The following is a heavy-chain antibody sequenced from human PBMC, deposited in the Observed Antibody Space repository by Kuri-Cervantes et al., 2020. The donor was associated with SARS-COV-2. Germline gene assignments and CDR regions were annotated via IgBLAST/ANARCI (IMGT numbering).Heavy chain of an antibody. CDR1: GFTFTSSA. D-gene: IGHD4-17*01. Sequence: SVKVSCKASGFTFTSSAVQWVRQARGQRLEWIGGIVVVSGNTNYAQKFQERVTITRDMSTSTAYMELSSLRSGDTAVYYCAAVPVTTVTTFDYWGQGTLVTVSS. CDR2: IVVVSGNT. CDR3: AAVPVTTVTTFDY. V-gene: IGHV1-58*01. J-gene: IGHJ4*02.